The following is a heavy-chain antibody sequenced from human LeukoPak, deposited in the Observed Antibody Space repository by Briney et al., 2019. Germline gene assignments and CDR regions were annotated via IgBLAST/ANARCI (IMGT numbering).Heavy chain of an antibody. J-gene: IGHJ4*02. CDR2: IYYSGST. V-gene: IGHV4-61*08. Sequence: SETLSLTCTVSGGSIGSGGYYWSWIRQPPGKGLEWIGYIYYSGSTNYNPSLKSRVTISVDTSKNQFSLKLSSVTAADTAVYYCARGVPTVYAFDYWGQGTLVTVSS. D-gene: IGHD4-17*01. CDR1: GGSIGSGGYY. CDR3: ARGVPTVYAFDY.